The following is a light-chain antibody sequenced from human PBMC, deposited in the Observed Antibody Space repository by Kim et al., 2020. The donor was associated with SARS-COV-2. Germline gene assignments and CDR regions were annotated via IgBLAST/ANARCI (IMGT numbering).Light chain of an antibody. CDR1: QSVSSN. V-gene: IGKV3-15*01. J-gene: IGKJ4*01. Sequence: SVSPGERATLSGRASQSVSSNLAWYQQKPGQAPRLLIYGASTRATGIPARFSGSGSGTEFTLTISSLQSEDFAFYYCQQYNNWPLTFGGGTKVDIK. CDR3: QQYNNWPLT. CDR2: GAS.